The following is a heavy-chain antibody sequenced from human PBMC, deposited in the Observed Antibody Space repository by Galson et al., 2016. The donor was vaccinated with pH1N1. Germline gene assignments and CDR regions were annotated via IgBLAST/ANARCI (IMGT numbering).Heavy chain of an antibody. V-gene: IGHV5-51*03. CDR3: VRLRGGITVVREVYFDL. Sequence: QSGAEVKKPGESLKISCRGSGYSFTSYWIAWVRQKPGKGLEWMGIVYPGDSDTRYSPSFRGLFTFSADKSIGTAYLQWSSLEASDTAIYYCVRLRGGITVVREVYFDLWGQGTLVTVSP. J-gene: IGHJ4*02. D-gene: IGHD3-10*01. CDR1: GYSFTSYW. CDR2: VYPGDSDT.